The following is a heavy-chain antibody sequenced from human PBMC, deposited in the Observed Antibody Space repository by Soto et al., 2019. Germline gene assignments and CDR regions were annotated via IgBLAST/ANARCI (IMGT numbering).Heavy chain of an antibody. D-gene: IGHD6-13*01. Sequence: EAQLVESGGGLVQPGGSLRLSCAASGFTFSNYEMHWVRQAPGKGLEYVSGISNNGAHTDYAKSVKGRFTISRDNSENTVYLPMGSLRADDMALYYCARRGYGSRWPNVYMDVWGKGTTVTVSS. CDR3: ARRGYGSRWPNVYMDV. J-gene: IGHJ6*03. V-gene: IGHV3-64*01. CDR2: ISNNGAHT. CDR1: GFTFSNYE.